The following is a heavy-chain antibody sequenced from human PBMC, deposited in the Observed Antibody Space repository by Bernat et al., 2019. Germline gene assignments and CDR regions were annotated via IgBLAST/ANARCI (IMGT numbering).Heavy chain of an antibody. CDR3: AWEESEVYTAMASLLYSMGFDP. CDR1: GFTFSSYG. Sequence: QVQLVESGGGVVQPGRSLRLSCAASGFTFSSYGMHWVRQAPGKGLEWVAVIWYDGSNKYYADSVKGRFTISRDNSKNTLYLQMNSLRAEDTAVYYWAWEESEVYTAMASLLYSMGFDPWDQVTFVSVSS. D-gene: IGHD5-18*01. V-gene: IGHV3-33*01. J-gene: IGHJ5*02. CDR2: IWYDGSNK.